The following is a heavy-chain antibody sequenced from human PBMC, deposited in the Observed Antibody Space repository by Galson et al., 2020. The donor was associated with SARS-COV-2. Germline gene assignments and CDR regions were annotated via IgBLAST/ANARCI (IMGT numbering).Heavy chain of an antibody. D-gene: IGHD2-21*01. Sequence: TGGSLRLSCAASGFTFPTYEFNWVRQTPGKGLEWLSFISPSSGTIHYADSVKGRFTISRDNADNSLYLQMNDLRTEDTAVYFCARGRIPRGDAFDVWGQGTVVTVSS. CDR3: ARGRIPRGDAFDV. CDR2: ISPSSGTI. V-gene: IGHV3-48*03. CDR1: GFTFPTYE. J-gene: IGHJ3*01.